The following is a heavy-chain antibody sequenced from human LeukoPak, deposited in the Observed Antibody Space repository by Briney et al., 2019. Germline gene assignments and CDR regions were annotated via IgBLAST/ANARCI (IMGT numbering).Heavy chain of an antibody. D-gene: IGHD1-14*01. Sequence: GASVKVSCKASGYTFTSYYMHWVRQAPGQGFEWMGIINPSGGSTSYAQKFQGRVTMTRDTSTSTVYMELSSLRSEDTAVYYCARVIRAGTDAFDIWGQGTMVTVSS. CDR1: GYTFTSYY. V-gene: IGHV1-46*01. CDR2: INPSGGST. CDR3: ARVIRAGTDAFDI. J-gene: IGHJ3*02.